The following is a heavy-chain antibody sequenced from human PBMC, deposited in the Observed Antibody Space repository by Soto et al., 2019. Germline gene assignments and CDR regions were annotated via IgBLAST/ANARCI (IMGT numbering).Heavy chain of an antibody. D-gene: IGHD6-6*01. CDR2: VIPKASQP. J-gene: IGHJ6*02. CDR3: ASESSSPNYFYYGMDV. V-gene: IGHV1-69*01. CDR1: GGTFSSYA. Sequence: QVQLVQSGAEVRKPGSSVTVSCTASGGTFSSYAVSWVRQAPGQGLEWMGVVIPKASQPKYAEKFQGRVTITADYSTAYMEVSSLTSDDTAVYYCASESSSPNYFYYGMDVWGQGTTVIVSS.